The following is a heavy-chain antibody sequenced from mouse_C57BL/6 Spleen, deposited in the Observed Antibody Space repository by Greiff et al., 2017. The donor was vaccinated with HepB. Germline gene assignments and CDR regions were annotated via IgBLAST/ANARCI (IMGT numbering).Heavy chain of an antibody. V-gene: IGHV14-1*01. CDR1: GFNIKDYY. Sequence: EVKLVESGAGLVRPGASVKLSCTASGFNIKDYYMHWVKQRPEQGLEWIGRIDPEDGDTEYAPKFQGKATMTADTSSNTAYLQLSSLTSEDTAVYYCTTYYGSSYGYFDVWGTGTTVTVSS. CDR2: IDPEDGDT. J-gene: IGHJ1*03. D-gene: IGHD1-1*01. CDR3: TTYYGSSYGYFDV.